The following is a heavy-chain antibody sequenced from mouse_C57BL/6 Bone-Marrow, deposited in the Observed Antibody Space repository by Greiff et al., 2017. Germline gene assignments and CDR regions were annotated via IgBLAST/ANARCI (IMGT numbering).Heavy chain of an antibody. CDR3: AKGWDPQPYFDV. J-gene: IGHJ1*03. CDR1: GFSLTSYG. D-gene: IGHD4-1*01. V-gene: IGHV2-5*01. Sequence: VKLMESGPGLVQPSQSLSITCTVSGFSLTSYGVHWVRQSPGKGLEWLGVIWRGGSTDYNAAFMSRLSITQDNSKSQVFFKMNSLQADDTAIYYCAKGWDPQPYFDVWGTGTTVTVSS. CDR2: IWRGGST.